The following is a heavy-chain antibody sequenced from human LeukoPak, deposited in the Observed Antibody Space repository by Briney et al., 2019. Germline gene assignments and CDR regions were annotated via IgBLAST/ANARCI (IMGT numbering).Heavy chain of an antibody. CDR2: FDPEDGET. Sequence: ASVKVSCKVSGYTLTELSMHWVRQAPGKGLEWMGGFDPEDGETIYTQKFQGRVTITTDESTSTAYMELSSLRSEDTAVYYCARDPLAVAGPFDYWGQGTLVTVSS. V-gene: IGHV1-24*01. D-gene: IGHD6-19*01. CDR1: GYTLTELS. J-gene: IGHJ4*02. CDR3: ARDPLAVAGPFDY.